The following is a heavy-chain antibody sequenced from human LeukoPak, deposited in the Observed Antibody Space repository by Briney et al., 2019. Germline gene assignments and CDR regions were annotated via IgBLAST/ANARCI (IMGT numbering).Heavy chain of an antibody. V-gene: IGHV4-34*01. CDR2: INHSGST. Sequence: SETLSLTCAVYGGSFSGYYWSWIRQPPGKGLEWIGEINHSGSTNYNPSLKSRVTISVDTSKNQFSLKLSSVTAADTAVYYCARTSDFWSITREVSWFDPWAREPWSPSPQ. CDR1: GGSFSGYY. D-gene: IGHD3-3*01. J-gene: IGHJ5*02. CDR3: ARTSDFWSITREVSWFDP.